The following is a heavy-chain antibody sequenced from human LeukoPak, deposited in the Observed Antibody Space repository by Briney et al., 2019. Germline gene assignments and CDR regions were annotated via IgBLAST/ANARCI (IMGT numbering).Heavy chain of an antibody. CDR1: GFTFSSYD. D-gene: IGHD6-19*01. CDR3: ARVAGWHWFDP. V-gene: IGHV3-23*01. CDR2: MRPSGDNT. J-gene: IGHJ5*02. Sequence: GGSLRLSCAASGFTFSSYDMTWVRQAPGRGLEWVSSMRPSGDNTYYGDSVKGRFTISRDNSKNTVYLQINNMRVDDTAVYYCARVAGWHWFDPWGQGTLVTVSS.